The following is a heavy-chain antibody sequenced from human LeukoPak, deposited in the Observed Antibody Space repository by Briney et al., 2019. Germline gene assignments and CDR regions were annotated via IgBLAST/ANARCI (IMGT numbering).Heavy chain of an antibody. V-gene: IGHV3-53*01. J-gene: IGHJ4*02. D-gene: IGHD2-8*02. CDR2: IYSGGST. CDR1: GFTFSNAW. Sequence: PGGSLRLSCAASGFTFSNAWMTWVRQAPGKGLEWVSVIYSGGSTYYADSVKGRFTISRDNSKNTLYLQMNSLRAEDTAVYYCARTGDVWGYFDYWGQGTLVTVSS. CDR3: ARTGDVWGYFDY.